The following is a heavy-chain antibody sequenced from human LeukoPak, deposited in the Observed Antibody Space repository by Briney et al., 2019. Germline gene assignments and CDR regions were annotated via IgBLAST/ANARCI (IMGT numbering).Heavy chain of an antibody. CDR1: ADSISSGSYY. CDR2: ISYSGIT. CDR3: ARGVGLVAVPNVAFDI. J-gene: IGHJ3*02. Sequence: PSETLSLICTVSADSISSGSYYWNWNRQHPGKGLEWIGYISYSGITYYNPSLKSRVTISLDMSKNQFSLNLYSVTAADTAVYYCARGVGLVAVPNVAFDIWGQGTMVTVSS. D-gene: IGHD2-2*01. V-gene: IGHV4-31*03.